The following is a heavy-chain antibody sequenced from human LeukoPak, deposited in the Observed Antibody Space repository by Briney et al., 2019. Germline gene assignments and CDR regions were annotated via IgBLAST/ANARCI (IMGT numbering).Heavy chain of an antibody. CDR1: GLIFSSYA. D-gene: IGHD3-9*01. Sequence: GGSLRLSCSASGLIFSSYAMHWVRQARGKRLEYVSGISSNGGRTYYADSVTGRFTISRDNSKNTLYLQMSSLRNEDTAVYYCVKAQSTGWSPFDYWGQGTLVTVSS. J-gene: IGHJ4*02. CDR3: VKAQSTGWSPFDY. V-gene: IGHV3-64D*06. CDR2: ISSNGGRT.